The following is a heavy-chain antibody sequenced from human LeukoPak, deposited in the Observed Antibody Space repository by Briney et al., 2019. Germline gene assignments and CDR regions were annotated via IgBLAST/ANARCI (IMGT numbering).Heavy chain of an antibody. J-gene: IGHJ5*02. CDR3: TRDGSSRSLAT. V-gene: IGHV4-59*01. CDR1: GGSISNDY. Sequence: SETLSLTCTVSGGSISNDYWCWIRQPPGKGLEWLGCFYHSDHTSYNPSLKSRVTISVDTSKNQFSLRLTSVTIADTAVYYCTRDGSSRSLATWGQGTLVTVSS. D-gene: IGHD6-6*01. CDR2: FYHSDHT.